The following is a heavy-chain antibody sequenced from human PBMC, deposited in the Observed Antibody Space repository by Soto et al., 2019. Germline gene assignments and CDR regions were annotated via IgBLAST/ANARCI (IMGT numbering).Heavy chain of an antibody. D-gene: IGHD3-10*01. J-gene: IGHJ4*02. CDR2: IWYDGSNK. V-gene: IGHV3-33*01. CDR1: GFTFSSYG. CDR3: ARDPAYYYGSGYDY. Sequence: QVQLVESGGGVVQPGRSLRLSCAASGFTFSSYGMHWVRQAPGKVLEWVAVIWYDGSNKYYADSVKGRFTISRDNSKNTLYLQMNSLRAEDTAVYYFARDPAYYYGSGYDYWGQATLVTVSS.